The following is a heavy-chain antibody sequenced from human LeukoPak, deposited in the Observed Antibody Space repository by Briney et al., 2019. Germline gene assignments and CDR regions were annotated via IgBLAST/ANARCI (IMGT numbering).Heavy chain of an antibody. CDR1: GGSISSYY. D-gene: IGHD5-18*01. CDR2: IYYTGAT. Sequence: PSETLSLTCTVPGGSISSYYWSWIRLPPGKGLAWIGYIYYTGATYYNPSLKSRVTISLDTSKTQFSLKLSSVTAADAAVYYCARAGYSYGTGYYFDYWGQGTLVTVSS. J-gene: IGHJ4*02. V-gene: IGHV4-59*01. CDR3: ARAGYSYGTGYYFDY.